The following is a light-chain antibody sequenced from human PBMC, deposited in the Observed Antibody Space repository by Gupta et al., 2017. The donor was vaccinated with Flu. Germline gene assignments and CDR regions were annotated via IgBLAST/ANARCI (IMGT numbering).Light chain of an antibody. CDR1: QTTDLND. CDR2: AAT. Sequence: ILSLSPGERATLSCEASQTTDLNDLAWFQQKSGQAPRLLIYAATTRATGIPDRVSGGGAGTHFTLTSSRLEPEDFAVYYCQQYGSTRGYTFGQGTKLEIK. J-gene: IGKJ2*01. CDR3: QQYGSTRGYT. V-gene: IGKV3-20*01.